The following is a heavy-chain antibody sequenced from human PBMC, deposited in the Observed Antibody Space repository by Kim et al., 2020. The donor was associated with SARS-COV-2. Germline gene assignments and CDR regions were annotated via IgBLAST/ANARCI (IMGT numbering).Heavy chain of an antibody. V-gene: IGHV3-30*18. CDR3: AKGEFYEGAFDI. CDR2: ISYDGSNK. D-gene: IGHD3-16*01. J-gene: IGHJ3*02. CDR1: GFTFSSYG. Sequence: GGSLRLSCAASGFTFSSYGMHWVRQAPGKGLEWVAVISYDGSNKYYADSVKGRFTISRDNSKNTLYLQMNSLRAEDTAVYYCAKGEFYEGAFDIWGQGTIVTVSS.